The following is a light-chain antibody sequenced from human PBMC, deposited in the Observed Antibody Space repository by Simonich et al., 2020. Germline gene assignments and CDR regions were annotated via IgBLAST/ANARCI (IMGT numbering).Light chain of an antibody. CDR1: VLAKKY. CDR2: KDS. J-gene: IGLJ3*02. CDR3: YSAADNNLV. V-gene: IGLV3-27*01. Sequence: SYELTQPSSVSVSPGQTARITCPGDVLAKKYARWFQQKPGQAPVLVIYKDSERPSWIPERFSGSSSGTTVTLTISGAQVEDEADYYCYSAADNNLVFGGGTKLTVL.